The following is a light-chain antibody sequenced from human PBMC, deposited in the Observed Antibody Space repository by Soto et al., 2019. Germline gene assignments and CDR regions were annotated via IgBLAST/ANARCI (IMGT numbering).Light chain of an antibody. V-gene: IGKV1-39*01. J-gene: IGKJ5*01. CDR1: QSISSY. CDR3: QQSYSTPAIT. CDR2: AAS. Sequence: DIQMTQSPSSLSASVGDRVTITCRASQSISSYLNWYQQKPGKAPKLLIYAASSLQSGVPSRFSGSGSVTDFTLTISSLQPEDFATYYFQQSYSTPAITFGQGTRLEIK.